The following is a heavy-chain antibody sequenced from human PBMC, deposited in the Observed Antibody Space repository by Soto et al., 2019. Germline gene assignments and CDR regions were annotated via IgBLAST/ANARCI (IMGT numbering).Heavy chain of an antibody. D-gene: IGHD5-12*01. V-gene: IGHV1-69*05. CDR2: IIPIFGTV. CDR3: ARGNHRWLQLWYFDL. J-gene: IGHJ2*01. CDR1: GGTFSNYP. Sequence: QVQLVQSGAEVKKPGSSVKVSCKASGGTFSNYPISWVRQAPGQGLEWMGGIIPIFGTVNYAQKFQGRVTXTXXXSXXTAYMEVSSLRSEDTAVYYCARGNHRWLQLWYFDLWGRGTLVTVSS.